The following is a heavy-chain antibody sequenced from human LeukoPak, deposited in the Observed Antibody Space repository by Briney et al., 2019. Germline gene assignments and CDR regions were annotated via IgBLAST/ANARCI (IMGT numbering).Heavy chain of an antibody. D-gene: IGHD6-19*01. CDR1: GYTFTSYG. CDR3: ARERTGYSSGWYRPSPAYYGMDV. CDR2: ISAYNGNT. Sequence: ASVKVSCKASGYTFTSYGISWVRQAPGQGLEWMGWISAYNGNTNYAQKLQGRVTMITDTSTSTAYMELRSLRSDDTAVYYCARERTGYSSGWYRPSPAYYGMDVWGQGTTVTVSS. J-gene: IGHJ6*02. V-gene: IGHV1-18*01.